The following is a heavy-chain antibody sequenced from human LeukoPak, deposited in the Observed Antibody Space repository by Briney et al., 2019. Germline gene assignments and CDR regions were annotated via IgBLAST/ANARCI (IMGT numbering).Heavy chain of an antibody. CDR2: IYTSGST. J-gene: IGHJ3*02. V-gene: IGHV4-4*09. D-gene: IGHD2-2*01. CDR3: ARQKCTSASCLTKNAFDI. Sequence: PSETLSLTCTVSGSISGYYWSWSRPPPGKGREWIGYIYTSGSTNYNPSLESRVTISVDTSKNQFSLDLSSVTAADTAVYYCARQKCTSASCLTKNAFDIWGQGTMVTVSS. CDR1: GSISGYY.